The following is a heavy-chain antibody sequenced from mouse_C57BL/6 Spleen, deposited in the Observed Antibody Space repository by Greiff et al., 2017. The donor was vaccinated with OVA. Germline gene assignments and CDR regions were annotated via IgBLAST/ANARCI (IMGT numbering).Heavy chain of an antibody. J-gene: IGHJ2*01. CDR3: ARGRGYDGYY. CDR1: GYTFTSYW. D-gene: IGHD2-3*01. V-gene: IGHV1-52*01. Sequence: VQLQQPGAELVRPGSSVKLSCKASGYTFTSYWMHWVKQRPIQGLEWIGNIDPSDSDTHYNQKFKDKATLTVDKSSSTAYMQLSSLTSEDSAVYYCARGRGYDGYYWGQGTTLTVSS. CDR2: IDPSDSDT.